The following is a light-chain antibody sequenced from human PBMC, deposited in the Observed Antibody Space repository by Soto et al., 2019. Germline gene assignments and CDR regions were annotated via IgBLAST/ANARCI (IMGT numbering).Light chain of an antibody. CDR2: PPS. CDR1: QSISSS. Sequence: DIQMTQSPSSLSASVGDRVTITCRASQSISSSLVWYQQKPGKAPNLLIYPPSNLQSGVPSRFSGSGSGTDFTLTITSLQPEDFATYYCQQSYSAPQTFGQGTKLEIK. V-gene: IGKV1-39*01. J-gene: IGKJ2*01. CDR3: QQSYSAPQT.